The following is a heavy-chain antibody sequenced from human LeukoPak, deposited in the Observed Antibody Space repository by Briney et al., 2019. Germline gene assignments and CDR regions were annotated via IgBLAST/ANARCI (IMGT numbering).Heavy chain of an antibody. CDR2: IYTSGST. CDR3: ARVRGEKDSSGYYTIDY. J-gene: IGHJ4*02. Sequence: PSETLSLTCTVSGGSISSSSYYWSWIRQPAGKGLEWIGRIYTSGSTNYNPSLKSRVTISVDTSKNQCSLKLSSVTAADTAVYYCARVRGEKDSSGYYTIDYWGQGTLVTVSS. D-gene: IGHD3-22*01. CDR1: GGSISSSSYY. V-gene: IGHV4-61*02.